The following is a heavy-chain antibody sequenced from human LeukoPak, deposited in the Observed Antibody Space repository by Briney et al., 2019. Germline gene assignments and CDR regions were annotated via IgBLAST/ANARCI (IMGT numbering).Heavy chain of an antibody. D-gene: IGHD3-10*01. J-gene: IGHJ5*02. CDR1: GLTFSSYS. CDR2: INDSGSGT. CDR3: AKDSGFGELLGWFDP. V-gene: IGHV3-23*01. Sequence: GGSLRLSCAVSGLTFSSYSMSWVRQAPGEGLYWVSGINDSGSGTYYPDSLKGRFTISRDNSKNTLYLQMNSLRAEDTAVYYCAKDSGFGELLGWFDPWGQGTLVTVSS.